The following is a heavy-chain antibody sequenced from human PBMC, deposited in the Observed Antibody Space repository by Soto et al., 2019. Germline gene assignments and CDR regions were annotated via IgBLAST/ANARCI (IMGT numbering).Heavy chain of an antibody. Sequence: AASVKVSCKASGGTFSSYTISWGRQGPGQGLEWMGRIIPILGIANYAQKFQGRVTITADKSTSTAYMELSSLRSEDTAVYYCARGPLRYFDWLLNDAFDIWGQGTMVTVSS. CDR1: GGTFSSYT. CDR3: ARGPLRYFDWLLNDAFDI. D-gene: IGHD3-9*01. CDR2: IIPILGIA. V-gene: IGHV1-69*02. J-gene: IGHJ3*02.